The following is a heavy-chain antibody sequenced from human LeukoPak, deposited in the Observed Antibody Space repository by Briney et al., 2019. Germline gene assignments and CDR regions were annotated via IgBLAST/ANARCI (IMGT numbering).Heavy chain of an antibody. CDR1: GFTFSTYT. J-gene: IGHJ4*02. D-gene: IGHD3-22*01. CDR2: ISSSSSYI. V-gene: IGHV3-21*01. Sequence: SGGSLRLSCAASGFTFSTYTMNWVRQAPGKGLEWVSSISSSSSYIYYADSVKGRFTISRDNAKNSLYLQMNSLRAEDTAVYYCARVDYYDSSPLDYWGQGTLVTVSS. CDR3: ARVDYYDSSPLDY.